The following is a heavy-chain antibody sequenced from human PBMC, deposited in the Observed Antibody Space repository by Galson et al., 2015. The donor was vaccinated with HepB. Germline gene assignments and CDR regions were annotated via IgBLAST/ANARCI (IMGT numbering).Heavy chain of an antibody. J-gene: IGHJ3*01. V-gene: IGHV5-51*03. D-gene: IGHD2-21*02. CDR1: GYSFTSYW. Sequence: QSGAEVKKPGESLTISCKGSGYSFTSYWIGWVRQMPGKGLEWMGIIYPGDSDTRYSPSFQGQVTIAADKSISTAYLQWSSLKASDAAIYYCATLPYCGGDCYPNDAFDLWGQGTMVPVSS. CDR2: IYPGDSDT. CDR3: ATLPYCGGDCYPNDAFDL.